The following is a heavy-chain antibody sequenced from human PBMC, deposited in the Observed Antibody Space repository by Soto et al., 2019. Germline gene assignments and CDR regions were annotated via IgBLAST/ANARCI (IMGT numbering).Heavy chain of an antibody. J-gene: IGHJ5*02. CDR3: ARGAEGRGYCINRATWFDP. Sequence: ASVKVSCKASGGTFTSYNFSWVRQAPGQGLEWMGGIIPIFGTPNYAQKFQGRVTISADKATSTVYMELSSLRSEDTAVYYCARGAEGRGYCINRATWFDPWGQGTLVTVSS. D-gene: IGHD2-15*01. CDR2: IIPIFGTP. V-gene: IGHV1-69*06. CDR1: GGTFTSYN.